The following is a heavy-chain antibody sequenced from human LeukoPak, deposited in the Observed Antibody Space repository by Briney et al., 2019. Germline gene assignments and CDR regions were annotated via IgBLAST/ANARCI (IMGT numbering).Heavy chain of an antibody. CDR1: GFTFSSYE. J-gene: IGHJ4*02. CDR3: AKAVRSMVTGGGYFDS. D-gene: IGHD3-10*01. V-gene: IGHV3-23*01. Sequence: PGGSLRLSCAGSGFTFSSYEMNWVRQAPGKGLEWVSSLSGGGDSRYYADSVMGRFTISRDNSKNTLYLQMNSLRAEDTAVYYCAKAVRSMVTGGGYFDSWGQGTLVTVSS. CDR2: LSGGGDSR.